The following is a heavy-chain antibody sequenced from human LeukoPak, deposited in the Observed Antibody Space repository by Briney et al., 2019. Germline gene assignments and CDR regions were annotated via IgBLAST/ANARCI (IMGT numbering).Heavy chain of an antibody. V-gene: IGHV3-33*01. CDR3: ARDSLASSSYLDY. D-gene: IGHD6-6*01. J-gene: IGHJ4*02. Sequence: GGSLRLSCAASGFTFSSYAMHWVRQAPGKGLEWVAVIWYDGSHKYYADSVKGRFTLSRDNPKNTLYLQMNSLRAEDTAVYYCARDSLASSSYLDYWAQGTLVTVSS. CDR1: GFTFSSYA. CDR2: IWYDGSHK.